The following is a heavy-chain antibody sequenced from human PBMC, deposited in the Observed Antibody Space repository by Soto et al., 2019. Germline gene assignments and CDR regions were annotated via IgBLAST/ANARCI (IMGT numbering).Heavy chain of an antibody. CDR2: IYSSETT. CDR1: GGSVNSNSYS. D-gene: IGHD2-15*01. Sequence: SETLSLTCTVSGGSVNSNSYSWGWIRQSPGKGLEWIGTIYSSETTHYNPSLRSRVTISVDTSMNEFSLSLRSVTAADTAVYYCGRLNRYCACTGCHRYYGMAVWGQGTTVTVSS. CDR3: GRLNRYCACTGCHRYYGMAV. V-gene: IGHV4-39*01. J-gene: IGHJ6*02.